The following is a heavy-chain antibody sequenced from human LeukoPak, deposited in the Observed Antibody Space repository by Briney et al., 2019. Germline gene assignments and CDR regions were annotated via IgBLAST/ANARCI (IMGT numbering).Heavy chain of an antibody. D-gene: IGHD6-25*01. V-gene: IGHV5-10-1*01. CDR2: ITPSDSYT. CDR1: ASSFTTFW. Sequence: GESLKISCKASASSFTTFWISWVRQMPGKGLEWMGRITPSDSYTNYSTSFRGHVTISADKSITTAYLQWSSLRASDTAMYYCATSSGNNPFHYWGQGTLVTVSS. J-gene: IGHJ4*02. CDR3: ATSSGNNPFHY.